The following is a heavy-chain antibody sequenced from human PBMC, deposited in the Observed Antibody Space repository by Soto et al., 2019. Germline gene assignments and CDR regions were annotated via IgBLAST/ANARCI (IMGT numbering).Heavy chain of an antibody. Sequence: EVQLLESGGGLVQPGGSLRLSCAASGFTFNNYAMSWVRQAPGKGLEWVSTISSSGGSTYYADSVKGRFTISRDNSKNTLYLQMNSLRAEDTAVYYCAKERWAGYGRDVWGRGTTVTVSS. J-gene: IGHJ6*02. CDR1: GFTFNNYA. V-gene: IGHV3-23*01. CDR2: ISSSGGST. CDR3: AKERWAGYGRDV. D-gene: IGHD1-26*01.